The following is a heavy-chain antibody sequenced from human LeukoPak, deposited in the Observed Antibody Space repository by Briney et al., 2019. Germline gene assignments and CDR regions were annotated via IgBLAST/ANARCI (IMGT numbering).Heavy chain of an antibody. Sequence: PGGSLRLSCAASGFTLSSYEMNWVRQAPGKGLEWVSYVSSSGGGMLYADSVKGRFAISRDNAKNSLSLQMSSLSAEDTAVYYCAGDLYGWGGDAFDFWGQGTMVTVSS. CDR1: GFTLSSYE. V-gene: IGHV3-48*03. D-gene: IGHD3-10*01. J-gene: IGHJ3*01. CDR3: AGDLYGWGGDAFDF. CDR2: VSSSGGGM.